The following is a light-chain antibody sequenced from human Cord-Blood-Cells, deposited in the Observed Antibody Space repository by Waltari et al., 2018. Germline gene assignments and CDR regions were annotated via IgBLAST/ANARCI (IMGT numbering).Light chain of an antibody. CDR2: DAS. CDR3: QQRSNSWT. CDR1: QSVNSD. Sequence: EIVLTQSPATLSLSPGERATLACRASQSVNSDVAGYQQKPGQAPRLLIYDASNRATGIPARFSGSGSGTDFTLTISSLEPEDFAVYYCQQRSNSWTFGQGTKVEIK. V-gene: IGKV3-11*01. J-gene: IGKJ1*01.